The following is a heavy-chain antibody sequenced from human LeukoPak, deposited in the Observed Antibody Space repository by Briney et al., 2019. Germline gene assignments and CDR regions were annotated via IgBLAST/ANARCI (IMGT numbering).Heavy chain of an antibody. CDR1: GFTFTNYW. CDR3: ARLTDGDYFDY. Sequence: PGGSLRLSCPASGFTFTNYWMTSARQAPGKGLEGVANIKQDGCEKYYVDSVEGRFTISRDNAKNSLFLQMTSLRAEDTAVYYCARLTDGDYFDYWGQGTLVTVSS. J-gene: IGHJ4*02. V-gene: IGHV3-7*05. D-gene: IGHD5-24*01. CDR2: IKQDGCEK.